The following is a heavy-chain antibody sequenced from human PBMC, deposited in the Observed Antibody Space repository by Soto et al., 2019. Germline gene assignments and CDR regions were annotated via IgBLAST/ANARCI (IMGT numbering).Heavy chain of an antibody. CDR2: IRSKTDGGTT. CDR1: RFPFSNAW. V-gene: IGHV3-15*01. J-gene: IGHJ4*02. CDR3: TTLYSGYDYVGY. Sequence: PWGSLRLSCAASRFPFSNAWIIFVRQAPWKGLEWVVRIRSKTDGGTTEYAAPVKGRFTISRDDSKNTLYLQMNNLKTEDTAVYYCTTLYSGYDYVGYWGQGTLVTVSS. D-gene: IGHD5-12*01.